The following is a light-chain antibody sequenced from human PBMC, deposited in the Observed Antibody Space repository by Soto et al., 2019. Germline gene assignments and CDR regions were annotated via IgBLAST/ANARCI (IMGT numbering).Light chain of an antibody. CDR3: QQRSNWPPFT. J-gene: IGKJ4*01. CDR2: DAS. Sequence: EIVLTQSPATLSLSPGERATLSCRASQSVSSYLAWYQQKPGQAPRLLIYDASNRATGIPARFSGSGSGTAFTLTISSLEPEDFAFYYCQQRSNWPPFTFGGGTKVEIK. V-gene: IGKV3-11*01. CDR1: QSVSSY.